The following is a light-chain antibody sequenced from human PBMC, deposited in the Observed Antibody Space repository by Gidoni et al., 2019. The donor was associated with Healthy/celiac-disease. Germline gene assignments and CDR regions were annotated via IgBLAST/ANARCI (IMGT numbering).Light chain of an antibody. CDR1: QSVSSY. Sequence: EIVLTQSPATLSLSPGERATLSCRASQSVSSYLAWYQQKPGQAPRLLIYDASNRATGIPARFSGSGSGTDFTLTISSLEPEDFAVYYCQQRSNWLTWTLXQXTKVEIK. CDR3: QQRSNWLTWT. J-gene: IGKJ1*01. V-gene: IGKV3-11*01. CDR2: DAS.